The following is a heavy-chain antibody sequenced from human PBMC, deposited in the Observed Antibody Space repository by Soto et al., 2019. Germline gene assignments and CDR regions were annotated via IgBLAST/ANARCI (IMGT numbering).Heavy chain of an antibody. CDR2: IYYSGST. D-gene: IGHD3-22*01. J-gene: IGHJ4*02. CDR3: ARHGDGTMIEEGGNVFDY. Sequence: QLQLQESGPGLVKPSETLSLTCTVSGGSISSSSYYWGWIRQPPGKGLEWIGSIYYSGSTYYNPSLKSRVTISGDTSKNQFSLKLSSVTAADTAVYYCARHGDGTMIEEGGNVFDYWGQGTLVTVSS. V-gene: IGHV4-39*01. CDR1: GGSISSSSYY.